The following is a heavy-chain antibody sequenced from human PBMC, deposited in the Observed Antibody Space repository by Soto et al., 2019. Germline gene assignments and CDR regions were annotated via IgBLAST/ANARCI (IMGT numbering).Heavy chain of an antibody. CDR1: GYTFTSYD. D-gene: IGHD1-1*01. Sequence: QVQLVQSGAEVKKPGASVKVSCKASGYTFTSYDINWVRQATGQGLEWMGWMNPNSGNTAYAQKFLGRVTMTRTTTISTAYMELSSLGSEDTDVYDCARERNRGFDPWGQGTLVTVSS. CDR3: ARERNRGFDP. V-gene: IGHV1-8*01. CDR2: MNPNSGNT. J-gene: IGHJ5*02.